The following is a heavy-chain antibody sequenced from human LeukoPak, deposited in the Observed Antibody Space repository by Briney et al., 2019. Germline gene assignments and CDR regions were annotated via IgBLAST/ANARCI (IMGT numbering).Heavy chain of an antibody. CDR3: AKDRVGYSYGPFDY. Sequence: PGGSLRLSCAAAGFTFDDYAMHWVRQAPGKGLEWVSLISWDGGSTYYADSVKGRFTISRDNSKNSLYLQMNSLRTEDTALYYCAKDRVGYSYGPFDYWGQGTLVTVSS. CDR2: ISWDGGST. D-gene: IGHD5-18*01. V-gene: IGHV3-43D*03. CDR1: GFTFDDYA. J-gene: IGHJ4*02.